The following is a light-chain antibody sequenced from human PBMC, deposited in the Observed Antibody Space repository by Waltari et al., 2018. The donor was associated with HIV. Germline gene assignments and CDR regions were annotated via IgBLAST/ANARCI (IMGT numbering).Light chain of an antibody. CDR1: QSVSSSY. J-gene: IGKJ2*01. CDR2: DAS. Sequence: ETVLTQSPGTLSVSPGERATLSCRASQSVSSSYVAWYQQKPGQAPSLLIYDASSRATGIPDRFSGSGSGTDFTLTISRLEPEEFAVYYCQLYGSSLYTFGQGTKLEIK. V-gene: IGKV3-20*01. CDR3: QLYGSSLYT.